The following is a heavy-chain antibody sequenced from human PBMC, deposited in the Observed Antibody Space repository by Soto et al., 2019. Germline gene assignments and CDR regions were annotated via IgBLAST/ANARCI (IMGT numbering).Heavy chain of an antibody. J-gene: IGHJ4*02. CDR2: ISGSVGST. D-gene: IGHD1-1*01. Sequence: GGSLRLSCAASGFTFSSYAMSWVRQAPGKGLEWVSAISGSVGSTYYADSVKGRFTISRDNSKNTLYLQMNSLRAEDTAVYYCAKDSTLNWNHDYWGQGTLVTAPQ. V-gene: IGHV3-23*01. CDR1: GFTFSSYA. CDR3: AKDSTLNWNHDY.